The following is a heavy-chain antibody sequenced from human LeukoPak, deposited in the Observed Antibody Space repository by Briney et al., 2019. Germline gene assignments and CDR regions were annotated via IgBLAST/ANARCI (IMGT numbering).Heavy chain of an antibody. D-gene: IGHD6-6*01. V-gene: IGHV3-30*02. CDR1: GFTFSSYG. CDR2: IRYDGSNK. J-gene: IGHJ4*02. CDR3: VKLPLDSRSSDY. Sequence: PGGSLRLSCAASGFTFSSYGMHWVRQAPGKGLEWVAFIRYDGSNKYYADSVKGRFTISRDSSKNTLYLQMNSLRAEDTAVYYCVKLPLDSRSSDYWGQGTLVTVSS.